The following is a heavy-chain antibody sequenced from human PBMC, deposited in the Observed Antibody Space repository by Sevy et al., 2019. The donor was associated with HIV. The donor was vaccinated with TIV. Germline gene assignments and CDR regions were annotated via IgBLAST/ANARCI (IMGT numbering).Heavy chain of an antibody. Sequence: GGSLRLSCAASGFTFSSYSMNWVRQAPGKGLEWVSSISSSSSYIYYADSVKGRFTISRDNAKNSLYLQMNSLRAEDTAVYYCAREAGYGDYVDYWGQRTLVTVSS. CDR2: ISSSSSYI. CDR3: AREAGYGDYVDY. D-gene: IGHD4-17*01. CDR1: GFTFSSYS. J-gene: IGHJ4*02. V-gene: IGHV3-21*01.